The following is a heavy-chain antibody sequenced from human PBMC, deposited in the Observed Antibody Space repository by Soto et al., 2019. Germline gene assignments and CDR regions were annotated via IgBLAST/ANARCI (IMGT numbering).Heavy chain of an antibody. CDR1: GYTFTGYY. CDR2: INPNSGGT. V-gene: IGHV1-2*04. J-gene: IGHJ6*02. CDR3: ASGMMVYDISYYYGMDV. Sequence: GASVKVSCKASGYTFTGYYMHWVRQAPGQGLEWMGWINPNSGGTNYAQKFQGWVTMTRDTSISTAYMELSRLRSDDTAVYYCASGMMVYDISYYYGMDVWGQGTTVTVSS. D-gene: IGHD2-8*01.